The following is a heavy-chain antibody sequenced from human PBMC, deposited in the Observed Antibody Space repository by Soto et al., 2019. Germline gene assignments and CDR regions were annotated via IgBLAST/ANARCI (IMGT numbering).Heavy chain of an antibody. CDR1: GGSISSSSYY. D-gene: IGHD3-22*01. J-gene: IGHJ4*02. CDR3: ARIGYYYDSSGYYSPGDY. V-gene: IGHV4-39*01. Sequence: QLQLQESGPGLVKPSETLSLTCTVSGGSISSSSYYWGWIRQPPGKGLEWIGSIYYSGSTYYNPSPKSRATNSVDTSKNQFSLKLSSVTAADTAVYYCARIGYYYDSSGYYSPGDYWGQGTLVTVSS. CDR2: IYYSGST.